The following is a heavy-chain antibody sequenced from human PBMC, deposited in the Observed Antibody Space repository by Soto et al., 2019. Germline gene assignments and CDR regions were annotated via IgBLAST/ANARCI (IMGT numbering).Heavy chain of an antibody. D-gene: IGHD3-3*01. V-gene: IGHV4-30-4*01. CDR1: GGSIDSANYY. CDR2: IYYSGST. J-gene: IGHJ6*02. CDR3: ARDQGYRDFFSASHYYYHTDI. Sequence: SETLSLTCRVSGGSIDSANYYWTWIRQLPGKGPEWIGNIYYSGSTFYNPSLKSRLTISIDTSRNQFSLQLTSVTAADTAVYFCARDQGYRDFFSASHYYYHTDIWGQGTTVTVSS.